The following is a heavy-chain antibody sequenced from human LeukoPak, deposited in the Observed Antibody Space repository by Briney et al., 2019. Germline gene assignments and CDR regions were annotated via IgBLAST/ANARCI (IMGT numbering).Heavy chain of an antibody. D-gene: IGHD3-10*01. CDR1: GFTLSSYG. J-gene: IGHJ6*02. V-gene: IGHV3-30*18. CDR2: ISYDGSNK. CDR3: AKAGGPGTYYYYYGMDV. Sequence: GRSLRLSCAASGFTLSSYGMHWVRQGPGKGLEWVAVISYDGSNKYYADSVKGRFTISRDNSKNTLNLQMNSLRAGDTAVYYCAKAGGPGTYYYYYGMDVWGQGTTVTVSS.